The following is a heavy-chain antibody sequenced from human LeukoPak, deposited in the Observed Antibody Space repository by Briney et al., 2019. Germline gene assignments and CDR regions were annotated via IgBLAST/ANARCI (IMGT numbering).Heavy chain of an antibody. CDR1: GFTFSSYA. CDR3: ANRILGASDYFDY. Sequence: PGGSLRLSCAASGFTFSSYAMSWVRQAPGKGLEWVSAISGSGGSTYYADSVKGRFTISRDNSKNTLYLQMNSLRAEDTAVYYCANRILGASDYFDYWGQGTLVTVSS. J-gene: IGHJ4*02. CDR2: ISGSGGST. V-gene: IGHV3-23*01. D-gene: IGHD1-26*01.